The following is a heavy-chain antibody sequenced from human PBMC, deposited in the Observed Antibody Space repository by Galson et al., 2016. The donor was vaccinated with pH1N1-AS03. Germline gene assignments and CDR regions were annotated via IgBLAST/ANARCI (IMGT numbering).Heavy chain of an antibody. V-gene: IGHV3-74*03. D-gene: IGHD4-17*01. J-gene: IGHJ4*02. CDR2: IISDGNRA. CDR1: GFTFSSNW. CDR3: GSSDYGDPIDY. Sequence: LRLSCAASGFTFSSNWMHWVRQAPGMGLVWVSRIISDGNRATYADSVKGRFTISRDNAKNTVYLQMNSLRPEDTAVYYCGSSDYGDPIDYWGQGTLVTVSS.